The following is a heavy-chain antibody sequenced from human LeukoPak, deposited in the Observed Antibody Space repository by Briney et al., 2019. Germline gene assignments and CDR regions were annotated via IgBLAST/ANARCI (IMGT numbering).Heavy chain of an antibody. V-gene: IGHV4-59*01. Sequence: PSETLSPTCTVSGGSISSYYWSWIRQPPGKGLEWIGYIYYSGSTNYNPSLKSRVTISVDTSKNQFSLKLSSVTAADTAVYYCASRSYYDFWSGYSHDAFDIWGQGTMVTVSS. D-gene: IGHD3-3*01. CDR1: GGSISSYY. CDR2: IYYSGST. CDR3: ASRSYYDFWSGYSHDAFDI. J-gene: IGHJ3*02.